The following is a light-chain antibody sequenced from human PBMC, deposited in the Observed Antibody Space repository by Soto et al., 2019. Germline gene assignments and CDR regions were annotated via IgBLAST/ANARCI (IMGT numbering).Light chain of an antibody. J-gene: IGLJ2*01. CDR3: QSYDGSLSGHVV. V-gene: IGLV1-40*01. CDR1: SSNIGAGYD. CDR2: GNT. Sequence: QSVLTQPPSMSGAPGQRVTISCTGSSSNIGAGYDVHWYQQLPGAAPKLLIYGNTNRPSGVPDRFSGSKSGTSASLAITGLQAEDEADYYCQSYDGSLSGHVVFGGGTKLTVL.